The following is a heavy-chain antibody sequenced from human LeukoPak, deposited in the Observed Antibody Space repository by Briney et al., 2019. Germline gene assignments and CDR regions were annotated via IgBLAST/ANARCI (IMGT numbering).Heavy chain of an antibody. J-gene: IGHJ4*02. Sequence: GGSLRLSCAASGFTFSSYWMHWVRQAPGKGLVWVSRINTDGSSTSYADSVKGRFTISRDNAKNTLYLQMNSLRAEDTAVYYCARVPQWLQSYDYRGQGTLVTVSS. V-gene: IGHV3-74*01. CDR1: GFTFSSYW. CDR3: ARVPQWLQSYDY. CDR2: INTDGSST. D-gene: IGHD5-24*01.